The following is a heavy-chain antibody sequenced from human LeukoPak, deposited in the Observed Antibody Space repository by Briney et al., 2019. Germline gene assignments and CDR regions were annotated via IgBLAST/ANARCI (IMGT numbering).Heavy chain of an antibody. D-gene: IGHD6-6*01. CDR1: GGTFSSYA. V-gene: IGHV1-69*13. CDR3: ARLDEYSSSSRYYGMDV. Sequence: SVKVSCKASGGTFSSYAISWVRQAPGQGLEWMGGIIPIFGTANYARKFQGRVTITADESTSTAYMELSSLRSEDTAVYYCARLDEYSSSSRYYGMDVWGQGTTVTVSS. CDR2: IIPIFGTA. J-gene: IGHJ6*02.